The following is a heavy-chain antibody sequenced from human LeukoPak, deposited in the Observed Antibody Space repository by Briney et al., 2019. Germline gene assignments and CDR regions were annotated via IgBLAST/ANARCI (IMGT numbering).Heavy chain of an antibody. Sequence: SETLSLTCAVYGGSFSGYYWSWIRQPPGKGLEWIGEINHSGSTNYNPSLKSRVTISVDTSKNQFSLKLSSVTAADTAVYYCARARTDQLLYDYRGQGTLVTVSS. CDR3: ARARTDQLLYDY. V-gene: IGHV4-34*01. CDR2: INHSGST. J-gene: IGHJ4*02. D-gene: IGHD2-2*02. CDR1: GGSFSGYY.